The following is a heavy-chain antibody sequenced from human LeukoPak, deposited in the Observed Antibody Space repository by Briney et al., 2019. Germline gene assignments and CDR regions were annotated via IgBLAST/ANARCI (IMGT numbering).Heavy chain of an antibody. D-gene: IGHD6-13*01. J-gene: IGHJ4*01. CDR2: IRQDGGEK. CDR3: ARDGTAAGLYFDL. V-gene: IGHV3-7*01. Sequence: GGSLRLSCTVSGFTFRSYWMSWVRQAPGKGLEWVASIRQDGGEKYYVDSVKGRFTISRDNTKNSLYLQMSALRAEDTAVYYCARDGTAAGLYFDLWGQGTLVTVSS. CDR1: GFTFRSYW.